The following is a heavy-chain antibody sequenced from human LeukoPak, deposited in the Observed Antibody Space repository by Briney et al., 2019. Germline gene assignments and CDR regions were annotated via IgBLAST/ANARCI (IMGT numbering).Heavy chain of an antibody. Sequence: ASVTVSCKASGYTFTSYAMHWVRQAPGQRLEWMGWINAGNGNTKYSQKFQGRVTITRDTSASTAYMELSSLRSEDTAVYYCARDRHYYGSGSYYKLDYWGQGTLVTVSS. CDR2: INAGNGNT. D-gene: IGHD3-10*01. CDR3: ARDRHYYGSGSYYKLDY. J-gene: IGHJ4*02. V-gene: IGHV1-3*01. CDR1: GYTFTSYA.